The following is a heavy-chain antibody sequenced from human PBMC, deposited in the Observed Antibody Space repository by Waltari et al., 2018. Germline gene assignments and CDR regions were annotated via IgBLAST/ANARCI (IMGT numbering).Heavy chain of an antibody. J-gene: IGHJ5*02. CDR3: AREERYSNYGWFDP. CDR1: GYSISSGYS. CDR2: IYHSGST. Sequence: QVQLQESGPGLVKPSETLSLTCAVSGYSISSGYSWGWIRQPPGKGLEWIGSIYHSGSTYYNPSLKSRVTISVDTSKNQFSLKLSSVTAADTAVYYCAREERYSNYGWFDPWGQGTLVTVSS. V-gene: IGHV4-38-2*02. D-gene: IGHD4-4*01.